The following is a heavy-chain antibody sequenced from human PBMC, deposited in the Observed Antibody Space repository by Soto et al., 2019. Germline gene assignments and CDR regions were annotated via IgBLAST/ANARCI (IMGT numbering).Heavy chain of an antibody. V-gene: IGHV3-21*01. CDR3: AREEGYCNGGPCYRGAFDI. J-gene: IGHJ3*02. D-gene: IGHD2-15*01. CDR1: EFPFSLYG. CDR2: ISNGDNHI. Sequence: EVQLVESGGGLVKPGGSPRLSCEASEFPFSLYGLLWVRQAPGKGLEWIAFISNGDNHIFYADSVRGRFTISRDNAKNSVYLQMNSLRAEDTAVYYCAREEGYCNGGPCYRGAFDIWGQGTRVTVSS.